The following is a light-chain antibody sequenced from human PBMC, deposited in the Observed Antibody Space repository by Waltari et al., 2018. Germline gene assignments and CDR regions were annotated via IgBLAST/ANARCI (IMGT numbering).Light chain of an antibody. J-gene: IGLJ3*02. CDR1: ANNVGQSG. CDR3: STWDSRLNAWL. V-gene: IGLV10-54*04. CDR2: RNN. Sequence: RLTHPPSVSKGVRQTATFSCIGDANNVGQSGPSWLQQCQGRPPKLVAYRNNSRPSGISERFSASKSRNTALLTISGLQPEDEADFYCSTWDSRLNAWLFGGGTRMTV.